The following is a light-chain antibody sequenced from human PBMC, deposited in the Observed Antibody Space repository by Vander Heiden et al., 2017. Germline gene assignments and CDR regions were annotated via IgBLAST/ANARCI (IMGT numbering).Light chain of an antibody. CDR1: QSVTTN. V-gene: IGKV3D-15*01. CDR2: AAS. J-gene: IGKJ1*01. CDR3: HQYDAWPPWT. Sequence: DIVMTQSPATLSVPPGERATLSCRASQSVTTNLAWYQQKPGQAPRLLIYAASIRATGIPARFSGSGSGTEFTLTITSLQSEDFGVYYCHQYDAWPPWTFGQGTKVEIK.